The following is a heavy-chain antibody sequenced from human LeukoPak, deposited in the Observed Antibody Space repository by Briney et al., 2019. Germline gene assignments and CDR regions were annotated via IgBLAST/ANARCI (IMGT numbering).Heavy chain of an antibody. V-gene: IGHV3-23*01. CDR3: AKNAAGIVLMIYATLDS. D-gene: IGHD2-8*01. J-gene: IGHJ4*02. Sequence: GGSLRLSCAASGFTFGMYAMSWVRQAPGKGLEWVSTLSGSGGSTYYADSVKGRFTISGDESKNTLSLQMNSLRPEDTAVYYCAKNAAGIVLMIYATLDSWGQGTLVTVSS. CDR2: LSGSGGST. CDR1: GFTFGMYA.